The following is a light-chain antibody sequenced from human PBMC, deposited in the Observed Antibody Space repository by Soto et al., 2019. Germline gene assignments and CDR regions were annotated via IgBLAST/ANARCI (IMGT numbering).Light chain of an antibody. Sequence: IQMTQSPSTLSASIGDSVTITCRASQSINSWLACYQQKPGKAPKLLIYKASTLESGVPSRFSGSGSGTDFTLTISSLQPDDFATYYCQQYNTYPWTFGQGTKVDIK. J-gene: IGKJ1*01. CDR3: QQYNTYPWT. V-gene: IGKV1-5*03. CDR1: QSINSW. CDR2: KAS.